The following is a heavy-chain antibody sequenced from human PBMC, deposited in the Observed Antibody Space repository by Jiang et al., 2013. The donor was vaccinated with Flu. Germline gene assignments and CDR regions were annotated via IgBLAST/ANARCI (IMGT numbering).Heavy chain of an antibody. CDR2: IKPSGGST. V-gene: IGHV1-46*01. D-gene: IGHD3-22*01. CDR1: GYTFTNYK. Sequence: KVSCKASGYTFTNYKMHWVRQAPGQGLEWMGIIKPSGGSTTYAPKFQGRVTMTRDTFTSTFYMELSSLRSEDTAVYHCARGQDGYWAIDSWGQGTLVTVSS. CDR3: ARGQDGYWAIDS. J-gene: IGHJ4*02.